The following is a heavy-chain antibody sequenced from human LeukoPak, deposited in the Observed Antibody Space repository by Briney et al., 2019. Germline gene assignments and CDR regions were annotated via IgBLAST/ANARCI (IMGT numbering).Heavy chain of an antibody. J-gene: IGHJ4*02. V-gene: IGHV3-48*01. CDR1: GFTFSTYN. Sequence: GGSLRLSCAASGFTFSTYNMNWVRQSPGKGREGGSYISSSSGTIYYADSVQCLFTISRDNAKNSMYLQMNSMRAEDTAVYYCATRLTASGKHYFDYWGQGTLVTVSS. CDR2: ISSSSGTI. D-gene: IGHD6-13*01. CDR3: ATRLTASGKHYFDY.